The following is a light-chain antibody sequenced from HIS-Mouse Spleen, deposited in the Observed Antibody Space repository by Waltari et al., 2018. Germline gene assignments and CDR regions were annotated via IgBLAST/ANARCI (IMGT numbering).Light chain of an antibody. V-gene: IGLV3-19*01. CDR3: NSRDSSGNHVV. CDR2: GKN. Sequence: SSELTQDPAVSVALGQTVRITCQGDSLRSYYASWYPQKPGQATVLLIYGKNNRPSGIQDRFSGSSSGNTASLTITGAQAEDEADYYCNSRDSSGNHVVFGGGTKLTVL. CDR1: SLRSYY. J-gene: IGLJ2*01.